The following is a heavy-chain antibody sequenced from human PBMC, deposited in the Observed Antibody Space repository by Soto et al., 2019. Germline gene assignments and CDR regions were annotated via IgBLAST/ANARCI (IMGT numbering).Heavy chain of an antibody. CDR2: ISAYNGNT. CDR1: GGTFSSYG. CDR3: ARNPLRYDILTGYYTGYYFDY. Sequence: ASVKVSCKASGGTFSSYGISWVRQAPGQGLEWMGWISAYNGNTNYAQKLQGRVTMTTDTSTSTAYMELRSLRSDDTAVYYCARNPLRYDILTGYYTGYYFDYWGQGTLVTVSP. V-gene: IGHV1-18*01. J-gene: IGHJ4*02. D-gene: IGHD3-9*01.